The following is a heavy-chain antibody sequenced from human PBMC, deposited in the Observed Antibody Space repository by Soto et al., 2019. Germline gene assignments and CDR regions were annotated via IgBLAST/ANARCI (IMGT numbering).Heavy chain of an antibody. Sequence: RGSLRLSCAASGFTFSSYSMNWVRQAPGKGLEWVSYISSSSSTIYYADSVKGRFTISRDNAKNSRYLQMNSLRDEDTAVYYCARDPRDYGGDYYYYGMDVWGQGTTVTVSS. CDR3: ARDPRDYGGDYYYYGMDV. CDR1: GFTFSSYS. J-gene: IGHJ6*02. CDR2: ISSSSSTI. D-gene: IGHD4-17*01. V-gene: IGHV3-48*02.